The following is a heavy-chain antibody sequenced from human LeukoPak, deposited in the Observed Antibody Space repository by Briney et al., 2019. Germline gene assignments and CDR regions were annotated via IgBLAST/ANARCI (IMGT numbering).Heavy chain of an antibody. CDR1: GFTFSSYA. V-gene: IGHV3-23*01. CDR3: AIRQVTYYYDSSGYPPLY. CDR2: ISGSGGST. D-gene: IGHD3-22*01. J-gene: IGHJ4*02. Sequence: GGSLRLSRAASGFTFSSYAMSWVRQAPGKGLEWVSAISGSGGSTYYADSVKGRFTISRDNSKNTLYLQMNSLRAEDTAVYYCAIRQVTYYYDSSGYPPLYWGQGTLVTVSS.